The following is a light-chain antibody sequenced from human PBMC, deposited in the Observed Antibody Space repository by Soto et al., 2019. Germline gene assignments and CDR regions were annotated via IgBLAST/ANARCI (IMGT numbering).Light chain of an antibody. CDR2: DAS. CDR1: QSVTSY. CDR3: QQRSDCPQT. J-gene: IGKJ1*01. V-gene: IGKV3-11*01. Sequence: EIVLTQSPATLSLSPGDRATLSCRASQSVTSYLVWYQQKPGQAPRLLIYDASNRATGIPARFSGSGSGTDFTLTITSLEPEDFAVYYCQQRSDCPQTFGQGTKVDIK.